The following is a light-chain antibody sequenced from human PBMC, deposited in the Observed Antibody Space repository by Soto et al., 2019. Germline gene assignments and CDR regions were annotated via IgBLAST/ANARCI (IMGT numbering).Light chain of an antibody. CDR1: QTISSW. J-gene: IGKJ1*01. Sequence: DIQMTQSPSTLSGSVGDRVTITCWASQTISSWLAWYQQKPGKAHKLLIYKASTLKSGVPSRFSGSGSGTEFTLTISSLQHDDFATYYCQHYQSYSEAFGQGTKVELK. CDR3: QHYQSYSEA. V-gene: IGKV1-5*03. CDR2: KAS.